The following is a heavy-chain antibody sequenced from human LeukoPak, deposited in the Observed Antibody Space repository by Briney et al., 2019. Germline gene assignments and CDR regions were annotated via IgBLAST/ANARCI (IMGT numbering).Heavy chain of an antibody. V-gene: IGHV4-59*01. J-gene: IGHJ4*02. Sequence: SETLSLTCTVSGGSTSSYYWSWIRQPPGKGLEWIGYIYYSGSTNYNPSLKSRVTISVDTSKNQFSLKLSSVTAADTAVYYCARDRREQQLVPYFDYWGQGTLVTVSS. CDR2: IYYSGST. D-gene: IGHD6-13*01. CDR1: GGSTSSYY. CDR3: ARDRREQQLVPYFDY.